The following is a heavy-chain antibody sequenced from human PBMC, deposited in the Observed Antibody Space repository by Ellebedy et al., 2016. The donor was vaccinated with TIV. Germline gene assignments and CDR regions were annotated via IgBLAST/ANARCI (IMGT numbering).Heavy chain of an antibody. Sequence: AASVKVSCKASGYTFTSYYMHWVRQAPGQGLEWMGIINPSGGSTTYAQKLQGRVTMTRDTSTSTVYMELSSLRSEDTAVYYCARGSNYGDYELDWYFDLWGRGTLVTVSS. D-gene: IGHD4-17*01. J-gene: IGHJ2*01. CDR1: GYTFTSYY. V-gene: IGHV1-46*04. CDR3: ARGSNYGDYELDWYFDL. CDR2: INPSGGST.